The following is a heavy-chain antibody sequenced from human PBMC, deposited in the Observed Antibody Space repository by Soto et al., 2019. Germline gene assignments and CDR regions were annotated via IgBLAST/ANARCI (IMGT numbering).Heavy chain of an antibody. D-gene: IGHD2-8*01. V-gene: IGHV2-5*02. CDR3: AHRPHLMVYAQGGAFDI. J-gene: IGHJ3*02. CDR1: GFSLSTSGVG. CDR2: IYWDDDK. Sequence: SGPTLVKPTQTLTLTCTFSGFSLSTSGVGVGWIRQPPGKALEWLALIYWDDDKRYSPSLKSRLSITKDTSKNQVVLTMTNMDPVDTATYYCAHRPHLMVYAQGGAFDIWGQGTMVTVSS.